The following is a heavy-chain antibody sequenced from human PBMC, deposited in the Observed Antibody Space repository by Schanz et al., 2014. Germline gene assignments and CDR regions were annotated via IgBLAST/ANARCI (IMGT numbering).Heavy chain of an antibody. Sequence: QVQLVESGSELKKPGASVKVSCKASGYTFTRSGISWVRQAPGQGLEWMGWIGGSDGNTNFAQKFQGRVTMTTDTSTSTVYMELRSLTSDDSAVYYCASDTMGGNFVLDVWGQGTTVTVSS. CDR1: GYTFTRSG. V-gene: IGHV1-18*01. D-gene: IGHD3-10*01. CDR2: IGGSDGNT. J-gene: IGHJ6*02. CDR3: ASDTMGGNFVLDV.